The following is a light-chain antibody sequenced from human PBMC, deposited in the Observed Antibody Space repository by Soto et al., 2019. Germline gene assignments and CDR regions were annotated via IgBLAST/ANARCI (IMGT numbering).Light chain of an antibody. Sequence: EIVLTQSPGTLSLSPGERATLSCRASQTVSSRYLAWYQQKPGQAPRLLMYGASNRATGIPDKFSGSGSGTYFTLTISRLEPEAFAVYFCQQYGRSPPFTFGQGTKVEIK. CDR2: GAS. J-gene: IGKJ2*01. CDR3: QQYGRSPPFT. V-gene: IGKV3-20*01. CDR1: QTVSSRY.